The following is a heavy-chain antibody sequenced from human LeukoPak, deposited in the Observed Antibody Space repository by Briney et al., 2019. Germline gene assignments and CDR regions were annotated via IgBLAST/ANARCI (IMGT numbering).Heavy chain of an antibody. Sequence: KTSETLSLTCTVSGGSISSSSYYWGWIRQPPGKGLEWIGSIYYSGSTYYNPSLKSRVTISVDTSKNQFSLKLSSVTAADTAVYYCARLSGYCSSTSCLYYYYYYMDVWGKGTTVTVSS. V-gene: IGHV4-39*01. J-gene: IGHJ6*03. CDR2: IYYSGST. CDR3: ARLSGYCSSTSCLYYYYYYMDV. CDR1: GGSISSSSYY. D-gene: IGHD2-2*01.